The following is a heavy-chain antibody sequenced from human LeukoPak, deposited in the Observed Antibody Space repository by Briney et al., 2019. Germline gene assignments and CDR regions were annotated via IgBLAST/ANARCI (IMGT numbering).Heavy chain of an antibody. CDR3: ASQYDSSGYYLTPPDY. Sequence: SQTLSLTCTVSGGSISSGSYYWRWIRQPAGKGLEWIGRIYTSGSTNYNPSLKSRVTISVDTSKNPFSLKLSSVTAADTAVYYCASQYDSSGYYLTPPDYWGQGTLVTVSS. D-gene: IGHD3-22*01. J-gene: IGHJ4*02. CDR2: IYTSGST. V-gene: IGHV4-61*02. CDR1: GGSISSGSYY.